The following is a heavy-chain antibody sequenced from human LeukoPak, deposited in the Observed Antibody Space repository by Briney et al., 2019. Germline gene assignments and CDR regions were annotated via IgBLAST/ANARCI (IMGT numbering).Heavy chain of an antibody. J-gene: IGHJ3*02. CDR3: ARPEVRGVIVRAFDI. Sequence: GESLKISCKGSGYSFTSYWIGWVRQMPGKGLEWMGIIYPGDSDTRYSPSFQGQVTISADKSISTAYLQWSSLKASDTAMYYCARPEVRGVIVRAFDIWGQGTMVTVSS. D-gene: IGHD3-10*01. V-gene: IGHV5-51*01. CDR1: GYSFTSYW. CDR2: IYPGDSDT.